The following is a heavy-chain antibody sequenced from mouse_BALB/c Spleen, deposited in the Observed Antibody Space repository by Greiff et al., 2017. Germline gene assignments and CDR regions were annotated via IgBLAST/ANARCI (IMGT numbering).Heavy chain of an antibody. V-gene: IGHV14-3*02. CDR2: IDPANGNT. J-gene: IGHJ4*01. Sequence: VQLQQSGAELVKPGASVKLSCTASGFNIKDTYMHWVKQRPEQGLEWIGRIDPANGNTKYDPKFQGKATITADTSSNTAYLQLSSLTSEDTAVYYCARILRLHYYAMDYWGQGTSVTVSS. CDR3: ARILRLHYYAMDY. CDR1: GFNIKDTY. D-gene: IGHD1-2*01.